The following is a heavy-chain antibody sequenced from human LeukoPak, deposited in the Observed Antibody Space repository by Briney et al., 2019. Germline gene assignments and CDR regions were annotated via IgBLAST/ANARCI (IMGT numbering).Heavy chain of an antibody. CDR2: INHNGNVN. V-gene: IGHV3-7*03. CDR3: ATPLDYYDRSDSHQGGD. J-gene: IGHJ4*02. D-gene: IGHD3-22*01. Sequence: PGGSLRLSCAASGFTFSSYWMNWARQAPGKGLEWVASINHNGNVNYYVDSVKGRFTISRDNAKNSLYLQMNSLRAEDTAVYYCATPLDYYDRSDSHQGGDWGQGTLVTVSS. CDR1: GFTFSSYW.